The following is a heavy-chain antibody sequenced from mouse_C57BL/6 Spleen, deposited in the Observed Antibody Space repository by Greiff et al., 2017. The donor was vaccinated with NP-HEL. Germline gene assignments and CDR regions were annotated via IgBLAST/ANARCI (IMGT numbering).Heavy chain of an antibody. V-gene: IGHV1-50*01. CDR2: IDPSDSYT. CDR1: GYTFTSYW. CDR3: AGAFAY. Sequence: VQLQQPGAELVKPGASVKLSCKASGYTFTSYWMQWVKQRPGQGLEWIGEIDPSDSYTNYNQKFKGKATLTVDTSSSTAYMQLSSLTSEDSAVYYCAGAFAYWGQGTLVTVSA. J-gene: IGHJ3*01.